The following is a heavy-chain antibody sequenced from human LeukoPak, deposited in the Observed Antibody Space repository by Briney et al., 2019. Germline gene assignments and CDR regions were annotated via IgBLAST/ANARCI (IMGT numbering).Heavy chain of an antibody. CDR3: AKDHLAGYSYGGYYFDY. CDR2: ISYDGSNK. CDR1: GFTFSNYG. J-gene: IGHJ4*02. V-gene: IGHV3-30*18. D-gene: IGHD5-18*01. Sequence: GGSLRLSCAASGFTFSNYGMHWFRQAPAKGLEWVAVISYDGSNKNYVDSVKGRFTISRDNSKNTLYLQMSSLRGEDTAVYYCAKDHLAGYSYGGYYFDYWGQGTLVTVSS.